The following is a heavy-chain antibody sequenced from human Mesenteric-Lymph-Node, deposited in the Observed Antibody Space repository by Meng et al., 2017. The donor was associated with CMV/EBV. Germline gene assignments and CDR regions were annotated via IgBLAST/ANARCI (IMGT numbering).Heavy chain of an antibody. CDR2: IYSDGKSK. J-gene: IGHJ4*02. CDR3: AKVVGGINWALEY. CDR1: GFTFSPYA. D-gene: IGHD1-1*01. Sequence: ASGFTFSPYAIRWFRQAPGKGLEWVSLIYSDGKSKAYTDYVKGHFTISRDNSKDTLYLQMDNLRSEDTAVYYCAKVVGGINWALEYWGQGTLVTVSS. V-gene: IGHV3-23*03.